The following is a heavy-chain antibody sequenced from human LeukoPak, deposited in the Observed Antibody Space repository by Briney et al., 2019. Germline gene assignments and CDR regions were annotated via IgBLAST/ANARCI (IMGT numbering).Heavy chain of an antibody. CDR3: ARGKTTVTPGNLDY. V-gene: IGHV3-7*01. CDR2: IKQDGIEK. J-gene: IGHJ4*02. CDR1: GFTFSSYW. Sequence: PGGSLRLSCVASGFTFSSYWTSWVRRAPGKGLEWVANIKQDGIEKYYVDSVKGRFTISRDNAKNSLYLQMNNLRAEDTAAYYCARGKTTVTPGNLDYWGQGTLVTVSS. D-gene: IGHD4-17*01.